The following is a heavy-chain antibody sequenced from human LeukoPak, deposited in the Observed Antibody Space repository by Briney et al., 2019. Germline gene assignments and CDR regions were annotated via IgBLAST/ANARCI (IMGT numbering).Heavy chain of an antibody. CDR2: IYYSKNT. V-gene: IGHV4-39*01. CDR1: GGSISSSSAY. D-gene: IGHD5-18*01. J-gene: IGHJ4*02. Sequence: PSETLSLTCTVPGGSISSSSAYWGWIRQPPGKGLEWTGSIYYSKNTYYNPSVKSRVTISADTSKNQFSLTLGSVSATDTAVYYCVSPRGFSYGYFDYWGQGTLVTVSS. CDR3: VSPRGFSYGYFDY.